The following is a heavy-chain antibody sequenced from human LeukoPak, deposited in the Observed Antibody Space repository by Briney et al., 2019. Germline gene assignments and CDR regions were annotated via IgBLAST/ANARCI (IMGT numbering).Heavy chain of an antibody. V-gene: IGHV3-33*01. Sequence: PGGSLRLPCAASGFSFSGDAIHWVRQAPGKGLEWVALIWSDGSQTKYAGSVKGRFTVSRDNSKNTAFLQMSGLTVEDTAVYYCAGAAGLGNYLIDYWGQGTLVTVSS. J-gene: IGHJ4*02. CDR3: AGAAGLGNYLIDY. CDR2: IWSDGSQT. CDR1: GFSFSGDA. D-gene: IGHD3-16*01.